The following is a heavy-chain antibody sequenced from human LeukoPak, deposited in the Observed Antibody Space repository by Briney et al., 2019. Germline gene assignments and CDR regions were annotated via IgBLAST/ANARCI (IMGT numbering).Heavy chain of an antibody. D-gene: IGHD1-14*01. CDR3: ARLARPARTGFDY. CDR2: ISYSGST. V-gene: IGHV4-39*01. Sequence: SETLSLTCTVSGGSISSSSYYWGWIRQPPGKGLEWIGSISYSGSTYYNPSLKSRVTISVDTSKNQFSLKLRSVTAADTALYYCARLARPARTGFDYWGQGTLVTVSS. CDR1: GGSISSSSYY. J-gene: IGHJ4*02.